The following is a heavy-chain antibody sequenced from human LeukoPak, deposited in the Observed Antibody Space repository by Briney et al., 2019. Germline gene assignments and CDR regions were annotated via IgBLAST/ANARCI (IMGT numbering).Heavy chain of an antibody. J-gene: IGHJ4*02. CDR2: ITGRGTV. V-gene: IGHV3-23*01. Sequence: GGSLRLSCVASGFTFNSYAMSWVRQAPGKGLEWVSAITGRGTVDNAGSVRGRFTISRDNSKSTLFLQMDSLKPEDTATYYCARRRYESSGHFDYWGQGALVTVSS. D-gene: IGHD3-22*01. CDR3: ARRRYESSGHFDY. CDR1: GFTFNSYA.